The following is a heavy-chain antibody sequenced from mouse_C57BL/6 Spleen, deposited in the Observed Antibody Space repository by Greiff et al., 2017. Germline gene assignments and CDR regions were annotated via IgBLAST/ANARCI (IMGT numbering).Heavy chain of an antibody. CDR2: IYPGSGST. CDR1: GYTFTSYW. CDR3: ARYRTAQATSWFAY. Sequence: QVQLQQPGAELVKPGASVKMSCKASGYTFTSYWITWVMQRPGQGLEWIGDIYPGSGSTNYNEKFKSKATLTVDTSSSTAYMQLSSLTSEDSAVYYCARYRTAQATSWFAYWGQGTLVTVSA. J-gene: IGHJ3*01. V-gene: IGHV1-55*01. D-gene: IGHD3-2*02.